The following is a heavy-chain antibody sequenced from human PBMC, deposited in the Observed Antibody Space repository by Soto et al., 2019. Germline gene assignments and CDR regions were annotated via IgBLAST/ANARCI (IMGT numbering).Heavy chain of an antibody. D-gene: IGHD3-16*01. CDR2: IYWNDDK. CDR3: AHTWGLPFDY. V-gene: IGHV2-5*01. CDR1: GFSLRTTGVG. J-gene: IGHJ4*02. Sequence: QITLKESGPTLVEPTQTLTLTYTYSGFSLRTTGVGVGWIRQPPGKALEWLGIIYWNDDKRYSPSLKNRFTLTSDISKSQDVLTMTNMDPVDTATYYCAHTWGLPFDYWGQGTLVIVSS.